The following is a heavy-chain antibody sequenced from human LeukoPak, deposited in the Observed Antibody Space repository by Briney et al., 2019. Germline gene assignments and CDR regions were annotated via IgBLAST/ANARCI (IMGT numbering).Heavy chain of an antibody. Sequence: PSETLSLTCTVSGGSISRYYWSWIRQPPGKGLEWIGYMYDGGSSNYNPSLKSRVTISVDRPKNQFSLKLTSVTAADTAVYYCARDMSSGYPNYYYYYMDVWGRGTTVTVSS. CDR1: GGSISRYY. CDR3: ARDMSSGYPNYYYYYMDV. J-gene: IGHJ6*03. CDR2: MYDGGSS. V-gene: IGHV4-59*01. D-gene: IGHD3-22*01.